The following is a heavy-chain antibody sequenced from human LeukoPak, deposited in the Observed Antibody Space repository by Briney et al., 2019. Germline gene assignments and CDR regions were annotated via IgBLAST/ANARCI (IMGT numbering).Heavy chain of an antibody. CDR1: GGSISYYY. J-gene: IGHJ4*02. CDR3: ASQSWSGSYYHFDY. D-gene: IGHD1-26*01. Sequence: SETLSLTCTVSGGSISYYYWSWIRQPPGKGLEWIGYIYYSGSTNYNPSLKSRVTISVDTSKNQFSLKLSSVTAADTAVYYCASQSWSGSYYHFDYWGQGTLVTVSS. V-gene: IGHV4-59*08. CDR2: IYYSGST.